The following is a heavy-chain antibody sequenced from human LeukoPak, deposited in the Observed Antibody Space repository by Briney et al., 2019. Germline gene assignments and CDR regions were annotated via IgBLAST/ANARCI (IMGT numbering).Heavy chain of an antibody. Sequence: SETLSLTCAVYSGSLSGYFWSWIRQPPGKGLEWIGEINHSGSTNYNPSLKSRVTISVDTSKNQFSLKLSSVTAADTAVYYCARERRVVTILYYYYYYMDVWGKGTTVTVSS. CDR3: ARERRVVTILYYYYYYMDV. J-gene: IGHJ6*03. D-gene: IGHD3-3*01. V-gene: IGHV4-34*01. CDR2: INHSGST. CDR1: SGSLSGYF.